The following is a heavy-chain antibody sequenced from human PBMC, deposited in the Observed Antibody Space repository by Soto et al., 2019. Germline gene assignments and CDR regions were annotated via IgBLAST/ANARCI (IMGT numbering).Heavy chain of an antibody. CDR3: ARDSPSSIAARGWFEP. J-gene: IGHJ5*02. CDR1: LFTFSSYW. Sequence: GWSLRLSWSASLFTFSSYWRGWVREDPFKGLECVANIKQDGSEKYYVDSVKGRFTISRDNAKNSLYLQMNSLRAEDTAVYYCARDSPSSIAARGWFEPWGQGTLVTVSS. V-gene: IGHV3-7*01. CDR2: IKQDGSEK. D-gene: IGHD6-6*01.